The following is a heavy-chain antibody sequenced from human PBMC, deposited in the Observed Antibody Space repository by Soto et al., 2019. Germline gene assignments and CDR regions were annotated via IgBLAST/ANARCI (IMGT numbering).Heavy chain of an antibody. V-gene: IGHV3-33*01. CDR3: ARCPRVDTWYFDV. J-gene: IGHJ2*01. CDR2: IWHDERST. Sequence: QMQLVESGGGAVQPGRSLRLSCAVSEFSVIPYVVHWVRQAPGKGLEWVAVIWHDERSTHYAESVKGRFTISKDNSKNALYLQMDSLRVEDTAVYYCARCPRVDTWYFDVLGRGTLVTVSS. D-gene: IGHD2-15*01. CDR1: EFSVIPYV.